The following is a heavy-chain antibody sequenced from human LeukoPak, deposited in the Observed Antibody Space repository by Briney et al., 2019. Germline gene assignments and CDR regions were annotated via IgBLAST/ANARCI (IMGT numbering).Heavy chain of an antibody. CDR2: TYYSGST. D-gene: IGHD3-22*01. Sequence: SETLSLTCTVSGGSISSYYWSWIRQPPGKGLEWIGYTYYSGSTNYNPSLKSRVTISVDTSKNQFSLKLSSVTAADTAVYYCARHEKTYYYDSSGCGHFDYWGQGTLVTVSS. V-gene: IGHV4-59*08. CDR3: ARHEKTYYYDSSGCGHFDY. J-gene: IGHJ4*02. CDR1: GGSISSYY.